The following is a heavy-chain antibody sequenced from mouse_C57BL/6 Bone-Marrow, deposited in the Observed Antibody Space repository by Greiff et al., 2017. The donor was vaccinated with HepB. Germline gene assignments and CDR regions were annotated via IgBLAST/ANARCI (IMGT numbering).Heavy chain of an antibody. CDR2: ISSGGDYI. Sequence: EVKLVESGEGLVKPGGSLKLSCAASGFTFSSYAMSWVRQTPEKRLEWVAYISSGGDYIYYADTVKGRFTISRDNARNTLYLQMSSLKSEDTAMYYCTGYSGDDGSGQVDYYAMDYWGQGTSVTVSS. D-gene: IGHD3-2*02. CDR1: GFTFSSYA. V-gene: IGHV5-9-1*02. J-gene: IGHJ4*01. CDR3: TGYSGDDGSGQVDYYAMDY.